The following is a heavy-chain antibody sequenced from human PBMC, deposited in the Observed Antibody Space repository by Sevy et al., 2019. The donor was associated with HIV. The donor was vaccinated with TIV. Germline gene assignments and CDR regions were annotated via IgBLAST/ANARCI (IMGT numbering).Heavy chain of an antibody. CDR3: GRSRWGYFDSSGYYIN. CDR1: GYSFTSHW. V-gene: IGHV5-51*01. D-gene: IGHD3-22*01. Sequence: GESLKISCKGHGYSFTSHWIGWVRQMPGKGLDWMGIIFPGDSETRYSPSFQGEVTISADKSISTAFLQWRSLKASDTAIDYCGRSRWGYFDSSGYYINWGQGTLVTVSS. J-gene: IGHJ4*02. CDR2: IFPGDSET.